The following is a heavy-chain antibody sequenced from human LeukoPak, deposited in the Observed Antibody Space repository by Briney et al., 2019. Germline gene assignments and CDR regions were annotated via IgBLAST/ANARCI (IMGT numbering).Heavy chain of an antibody. D-gene: IGHD3-22*01. V-gene: IGHV1-18*04. CDR1: GYTFTGYY. J-gene: IGHJ6*04. CDR2: ISAYNGNT. Sequence: ASVNVSCKASGYTFTGYYMHWVRQAPGQGLEWMGWISAYNGNTNYAQKLQGRVTMTTETSTSTAYMEMRRLRSDDAAVYYCAGGWSYYYDGSGYYGARYYGMDVWGEGTTVTVSS. CDR3: AGGWSYYYDGSGYYGARYYGMDV.